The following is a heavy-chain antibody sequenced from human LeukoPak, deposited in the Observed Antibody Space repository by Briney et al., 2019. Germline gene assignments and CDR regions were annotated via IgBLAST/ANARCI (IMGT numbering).Heavy chain of an antibody. Sequence: PGGSLRLSCAASGFTFSNYAMRWVRQPPGKGLEWIGSIYYSGSTYYNPSLKSRVTISVDTSKNQFSLKLSSVTAADTAVYYCARHEATVTTTYYYYYYMDVWGKGTTVTISS. V-gene: IGHV4-39*01. CDR2: IYYSGST. CDR1: GFTFSNYA. D-gene: IGHD4-17*01. CDR3: ARHEATVTTTYYYYYYMDV. J-gene: IGHJ6*03.